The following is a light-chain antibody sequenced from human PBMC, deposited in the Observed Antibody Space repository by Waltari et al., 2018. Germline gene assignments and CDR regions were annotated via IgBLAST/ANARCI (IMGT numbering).Light chain of an antibody. CDR3: SSYRSSTTRYV. CDR2: DVS. J-gene: IGLJ1*01. CDR1: SSDVGGYNY. V-gene: IGLV2-14*01. Sequence: QSALTQPASVSGSPGQSITISCTGTSSDVGGYNYVSWYQQYPGKAPKLMIYDVSNRPSGVSHRFSGCKSGNTASLTISGLQAEDEADYCCSSYRSSTTRYVFGTGTKVTV.